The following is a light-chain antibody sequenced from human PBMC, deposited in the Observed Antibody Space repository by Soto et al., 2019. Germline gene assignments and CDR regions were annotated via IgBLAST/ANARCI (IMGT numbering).Light chain of an antibody. V-gene: IGKV1-5*01. CDR3: HSRA. Sequence: DIQMTQTPATSSPSVGDDVTITCRASQTISRWLAWYQPKPGRAPKLLIYDASTLESGVPSMFSGSGSETEFTLTISRRQPDDVATYFCHSRAFGQGTRLEIK. CDR2: DAS. J-gene: IGKJ5*01. CDR1: QTISRW.